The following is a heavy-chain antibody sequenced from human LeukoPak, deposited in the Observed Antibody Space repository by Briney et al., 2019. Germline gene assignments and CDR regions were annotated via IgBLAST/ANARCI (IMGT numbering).Heavy chain of an antibody. D-gene: IGHD3-9*01. Sequence: SETLSLTSAVSGAFISSNDWWSWVRQPPGKGLEWIGEIYHSGSTYYTPSLESRVTLSVDKSKNQFSLRLDSVTAADTAVYYCARVLLWSTFRYLLDWGQGTLVTVSS. CDR2: IYHSGST. J-gene: IGHJ4*02. CDR3: ARVLLWSTFRYLLD. CDR1: GAFISSNDW. V-gene: IGHV4-4*02.